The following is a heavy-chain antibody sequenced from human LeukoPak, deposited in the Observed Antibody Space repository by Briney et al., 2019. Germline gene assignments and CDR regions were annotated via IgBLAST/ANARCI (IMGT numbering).Heavy chain of an antibody. CDR2: ISSSSSYI. D-gene: IGHD3-10*02. J-gene: IGHJ4*02. Sequence: PRGSLRLSCAASGFTFSSYSMNWVRQAPGKGLEWVSSISSSSSYIYYADSVKGRFTISRDNAKNSLYLQMNSLRAEDTAVYYCARGVRGVPSAAYGYWGQGTLVTVSS. V-gene: IGHV3-21*01. CDR3: ARGVRGVPSAAYGY. CDR1: GFTFSSYS.